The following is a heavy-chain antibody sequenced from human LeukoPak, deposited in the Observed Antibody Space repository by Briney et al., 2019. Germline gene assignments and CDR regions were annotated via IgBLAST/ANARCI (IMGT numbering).Heavy chain of an antibody. CDR1: GYTFTAYG. CDR2: ISANDGNT. J-gene: IGHJ4*02. Sequence: ASVKVSCKASGYTFTAYGISWVRQAPGQGLEWMGWISANDGNTNYAQKVQGRVTMTRDTSTSTAYMELRSLRYDDTAVYYCSRDDGPFGGVRFDHWGQGTLVTVSS. D-gene: IGHD3-16*01. CDR3: SRDDGPFGGVRFDH. V-gene: IGHV1-18*01.